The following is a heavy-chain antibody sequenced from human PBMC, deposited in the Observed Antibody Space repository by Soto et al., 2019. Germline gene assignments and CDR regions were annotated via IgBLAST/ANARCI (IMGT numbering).Heavy chain of an antibody. V-gene: IGHV5-51*03. Sequence: GASLKISCKGSGYSFTSYWIGWVRQMPGKGLEWMGIIYPGDSDTRYSPSFQGQVTISADKSISTAYLQWRSLKASDTAMYYCASIYVSGPSRKHYYYGMDVWGQGTTVTVSS. J-gene: IGHJ6*02. CDR2: IYPGDSDT. CDR3: ASIYVSGPSRKHYYYGMDV. D-gene: IGHD3-10*01. CDR1: GYSFTSYW.